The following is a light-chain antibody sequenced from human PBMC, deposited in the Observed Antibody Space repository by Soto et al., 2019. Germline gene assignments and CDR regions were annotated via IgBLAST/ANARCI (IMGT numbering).Light chain of an antibody. CDR3: PQYGSSPEYT. V-gene: IGKV3-20*01. J-gene: IGKJ2*01. Sequence: EIVLTQSPGTLSLSPGERATLSCRASQSVSSSYLAWYQQKPGQAPRLLIYGASSRATGIPDRFSGSGSGTDFTLTISRLEPEDVAVYYCPQYGSSPEYTFGQGTKLEIK. CDR2: GAS. CDR1: QSVSSSY.